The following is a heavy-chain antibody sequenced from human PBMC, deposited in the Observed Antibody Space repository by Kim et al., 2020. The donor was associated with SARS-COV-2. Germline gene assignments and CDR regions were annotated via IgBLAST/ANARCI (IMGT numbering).Heavy chain of an antibody. CDR1: GVSISSSSFY. D-gene: IGHD2-15*01. V-gene: IGHV4-39*01. J-gene: IGHJ2*01. CDR3: ASPHPLSKGFYWYFDL. CDR2: IDYSGSS. Sequence: SETLSLTCTVSGVSISSSSFYWGWIRQPPGKGLEWVGSIDYSGSSYYSPSLKSQITISVDTSKNQFSLKLRSVTAADTALYYCASPHPLSKGFYWYFDL.